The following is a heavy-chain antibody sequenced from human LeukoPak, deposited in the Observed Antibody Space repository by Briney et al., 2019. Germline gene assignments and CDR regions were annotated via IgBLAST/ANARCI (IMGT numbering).Heavy chain of an antibody. CDR2: IYYSGST. J-gene: IGHJ4*02. CDR1: GYSISSGYY. Sequence: PSETLSLTCTVSGYSISSGYYWGWIRQPPGKGLEWIGSIYYSGSTYYNPSLKSRVTISVDTSKNQFSLKLSSVTAADTAVYYCARVFVAVAGFRSWGQGTLVTVSS. D-gene: IGHD6-19*01. V-gene: IGHV4-38-2*02. CDR3: ARVFVAVAGFRS.